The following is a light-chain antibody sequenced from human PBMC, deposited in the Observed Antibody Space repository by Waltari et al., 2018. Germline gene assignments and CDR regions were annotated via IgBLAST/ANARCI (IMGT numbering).Light chain of an antibody. CDR2: DDS. Sequence: SYVLTQPPSVSVAPGQTARVTCGGNIIGSKSVQWYQQKSGQAPVLVVSDDSDRPSGIPERLSGPNSGHTATLTIIGVEAGDEADYYCQVWESRSDVVFGVGTKLTVL. J-gene: IGLJ2*01. CDR1: IIGSKS. CDR3: QVWESRSDVV. V-gene: IGLV3-21*02.